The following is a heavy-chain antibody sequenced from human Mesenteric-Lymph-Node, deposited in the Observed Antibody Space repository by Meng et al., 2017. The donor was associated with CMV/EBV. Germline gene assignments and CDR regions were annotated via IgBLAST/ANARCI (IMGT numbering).Heavy chain of an antibody. CDR3: ARGLRRWLQLDAFDI. V-gene: IGHV4-34*01. Sequence: SQTLSLTCAVYGGSFSDYYWSWIRQPPGKGLEWIGEINHSGSTNYNPSLKSRVTISVDTSKNQFSLKLSSVTAADTAVYYCARGLRRWLQLDAFDIWSQGTMVTVSS. CDR1: GGSFSDYY. J-gene: IGHJ3*02. CDR2: INHSGST. D-gene: IGHD5-24*01.